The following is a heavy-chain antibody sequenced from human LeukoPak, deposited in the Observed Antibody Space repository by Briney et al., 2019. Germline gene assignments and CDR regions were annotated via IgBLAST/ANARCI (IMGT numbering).Heavy chain of an antibody. J-gene: IGHJ3*01. CDR2: INPNSGGT. CDR3: ARECSSTSCAGDFDF. Sequence: GASVKLSCKASGYTVTIYYMHWVRQAPGQGLEWMGWINPNSGGTNSAQKFQGRVTMARDKYISTAYMGLSRLRSADTDVYYCARECSSTSCAGDFDFWGQGTMVTVSS. CDR1: GYTVTIYY. V-gene: IGHV1-2*02. D-gene: IGHD2-2*01.